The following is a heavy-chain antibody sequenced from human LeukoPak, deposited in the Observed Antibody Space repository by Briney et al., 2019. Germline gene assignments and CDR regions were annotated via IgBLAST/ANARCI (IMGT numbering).Heavy chain of an antibody. CDR2: IYSGGST. J-gene: IGHJ2*01. CDR3: AQAQGDWYFDL. CDR1: GFTVSSNY. V-gene: IGHV3-53*01. Sequence: GGSLRLSCAAPGFTVSSNYMSWVRQAAGKGLEWVSVIYSGGSTYYADSVKGRFTISRHNSKNTLYLQMNSLRAEDTAVYYCAQAQGDWYFDLWGRGTLVTVSS.